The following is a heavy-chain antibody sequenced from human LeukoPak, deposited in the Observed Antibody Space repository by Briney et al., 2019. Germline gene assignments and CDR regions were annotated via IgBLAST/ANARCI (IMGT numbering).Heavy chain of an antibody. Sequence: GGSLRLSCAASGFTFSNYWMHWVRQAPGKGLVWVSRIHSDGSSTTSADSVKGRFTISRDNSKNTLYLQMNSLRAEDTAVYYCARARDGYNSPFDYWGQGTLVTVSS. J-gene: IGHJ4*02. V-gene: IGHV3-74*01. CDR1: GFTFSNYW. D-gene: IGHD5-24*01. CDR3: ARARDGYNSPFDY. CDR2: IHSDGSST.